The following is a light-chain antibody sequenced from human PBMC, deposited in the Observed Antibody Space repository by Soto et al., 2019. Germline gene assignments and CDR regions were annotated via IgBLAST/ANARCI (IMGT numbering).Light chain of an antibody. CDR1: SSDVGGYKY. Sequence: QSALTQPASVSGSPGQSITISCTGTSSDVGGYKYVSWYQQHPGKAPKLMIYDDSNRPSGVSNRFSGSKSGNPASLSISGLQAEDEADYYCSSYTSSSTRVFGGGTKLTVL. J-gene: IGLJ3*02. V-gene: IGLV2-14*01. CDR3: SSYTSSSTRV. CDR2: DDS.